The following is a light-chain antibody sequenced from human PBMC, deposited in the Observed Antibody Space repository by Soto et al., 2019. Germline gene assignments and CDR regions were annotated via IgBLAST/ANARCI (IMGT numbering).Light chain of an antibody. CDR2: EAS. CDR1: QTAYKN. J-gene: IGKJ2*01. CDR3: QEYKRGPPEFI. Sequence: ELVMTQSPASLSASPGETVTLSCRATQTAYKNLAWYQQKPGQAPRLLIFEASTRATGLPARFSGSGSGTECTLNISRLQTEDYAIYYCQEYKRGPPEFIFGPGTRLEIK. V-gene: IGKV3-15*01.